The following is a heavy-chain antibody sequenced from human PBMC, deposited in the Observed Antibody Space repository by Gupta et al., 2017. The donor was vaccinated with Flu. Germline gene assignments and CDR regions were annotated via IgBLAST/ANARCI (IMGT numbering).Heavy chain of an antibody. D-gene: IGHD4-17*01. CDR1: GFIFSNYW. V-gene: IGHV3-74*01. J-gene: IGHJ4*01. CDR2: MNRDGSVI. CDR3: TRGVDGEYPYFFDY. Sequence: EVELVESGGGLIQPGGSLRLSCAASGFIFSNYWMHWVRQAPGKGLVWVSRMNRDGSVINYADPGKGRFTISRDNAKNTVYLEMNSVRGEDTAVYYCTRGVDGEYPYFFDYWGHGTRFPVS.